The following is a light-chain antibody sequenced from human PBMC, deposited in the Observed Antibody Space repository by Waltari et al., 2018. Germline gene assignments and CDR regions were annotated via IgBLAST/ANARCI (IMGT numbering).Light chain of an antibody. J-gene: IGKJ4*01. CDR3: QQYNSYSLLT. Sequence: DIQMTQSTSTLSASVGDSVTITCRASQSISNWLAWYQQKPGKAPKLLLYKASTLESGVPSRFSGSGSGTEFTLTISSLQPDDFATYYCQQYNSYSLLTFGGGTKVEIK. CDR1: QSISNW. CDR2: KAS. V-gene: IGKV1-5*03.